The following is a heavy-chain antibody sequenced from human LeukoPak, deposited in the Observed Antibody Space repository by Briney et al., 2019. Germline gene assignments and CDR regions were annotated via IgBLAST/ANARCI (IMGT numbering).Heavy chain of an antibody. D-gene: IGHD3-22*01. J-gene: IGHJ4*02. Sequence: TGGSLRLSCAASGFTFSSAAMTWVRQAPGKGLEWVSSIDTVGSYIFYADSVKRRFTISRDNANNSLYLQLNSLRAEDTALYYCARLSGDSGAYYLDYWGQGTLVTVSS. V-gene: IGHV3-21*01. CDR2: IDTVGSYI. CDR3: ARLSGDSGAYYLDY. CDR1: GFTFSSAA.